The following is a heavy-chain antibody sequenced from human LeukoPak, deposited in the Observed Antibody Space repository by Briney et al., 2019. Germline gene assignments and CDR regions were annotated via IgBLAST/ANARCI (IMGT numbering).Heavy chain of an antibody. D-gene: IGHD6-19*01. Sequence: SETLSLTCSVSGGSISSSNYYWSWIRQPAGKGLEWIGRIYTSESTNYNPSLKSRVTISVDTSRNQFSLKLSSVTAADTAVYYCARGAPWYGAVAGKGDYWGQGTLVTVSS. CDR3: ARGAPWYGAVAGKGDY. J-gene: IGHJ4*02. CDR2: IYTSEST. CDR1: GGSISSSNYY. V-gene: IGHV4-61*02.